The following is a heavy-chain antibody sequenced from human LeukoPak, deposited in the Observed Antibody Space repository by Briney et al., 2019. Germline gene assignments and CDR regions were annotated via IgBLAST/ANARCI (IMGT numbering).Heavy chain of an antibody. CDR3: TRDRGAYNLYDY. J-gene: IGHJ4*02. CDR1: GFTFGDYA. V-gene: IGHV3-49*03. Sequence: GGSLRLSCTASGFTFGDYAMSWIRQAPGKGLEWVGLIRSKAYGETADYAASVKGRFTISRDDSKAIAYLQMNSLKTEDTAVYHCTRDRGAYNLYDYWGQGTLVTVSS. D-gene: IGHD1-1*01. CDR2: IRSKAYGETA.